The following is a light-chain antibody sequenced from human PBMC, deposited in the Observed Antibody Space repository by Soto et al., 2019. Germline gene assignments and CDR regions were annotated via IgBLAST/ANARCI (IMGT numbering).Light chain of an antibody. V-gene: IGKV3-20*01. CDR2: GAS. CDR3: QQYGSSGT. CDR1: QSVSNNY. J-gene: IGKJ1*01. Sequence: EIVLTQSPGTLSLSPGERATLSCRASQSVSNNYLAWYQQKPGQAPRLLIYGASNRATGIPDRFSGSWSGTYFTLTISRLEPEEFAVYYWQQYGSSGTFGQGTKVEIK.